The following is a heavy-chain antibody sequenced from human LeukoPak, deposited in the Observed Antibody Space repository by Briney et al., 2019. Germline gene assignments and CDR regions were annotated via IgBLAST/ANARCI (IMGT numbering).Heavy chain of an antibody. D-gene: IGHD6-25*01. Sequence: ASVKVSCKASGYTFTGYYMHWVRQAPGQGLEWMGWINPNSGDTNYAQNFQGRVTMTRDTSVSTAYMELSRLRSDDTAVYYCARCPHRRGGCPHFDYWGQGTLVTVSS. V-gene: IGHV1-2*02. CDR2: INPNSGDT. CDR3: ARCPHRRGGCPHFDY. J-gene: IGHJ4*02. CDR1: GYTFTGYY.